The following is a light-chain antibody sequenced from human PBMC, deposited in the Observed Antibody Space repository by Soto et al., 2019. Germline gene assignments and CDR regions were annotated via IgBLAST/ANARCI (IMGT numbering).Light chain of an antibody. CDR1: QSISTY. J-gene: IGKJ5*01. V-gene: IGKV1-39*01. CDR3: QQSFGVPVT. CDR2: GAS. Sequence: IQMTQSPPSLSASVEDRVTITCRASQSISTYLNWYQQKPGKAPKLLIFGASTLQSGVPSRFSGSGSGTDFNLTITSLQPEDFATYYCQQSFGVPVTFGQGTRLEI.